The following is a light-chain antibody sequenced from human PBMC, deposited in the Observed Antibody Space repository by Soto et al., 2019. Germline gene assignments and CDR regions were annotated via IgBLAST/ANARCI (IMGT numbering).Light chain of an antibody. V-gene: IGKV3-20*01. CDR2: GAS. CDR1: QSVGSSH. J-gene: IGKJ1*01. CDR3: QQYGSAPWT. Sequence: EIVLTHSPGTLALSPCEGATLSASASQSVGSSHLAWYQQKPGQAPSLLMYGASSRATGIPDRFSGSGSGTDFTLTISRLEPEDFAVYYCQQYGSAPWTFGQGTKVDIK.